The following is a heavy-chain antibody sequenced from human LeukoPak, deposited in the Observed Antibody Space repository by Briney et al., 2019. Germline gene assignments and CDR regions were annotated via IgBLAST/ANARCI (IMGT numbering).Heavy chain of an antibody. V-gene: IGHV4-59*13. CDR2: VYYTGST. CDR3: ARYMRDSGTYDFDY. Sequence: TASKTLSLTCSVSGASISGYYWSWIRQTPGKGLEWIGYVYYTGSTNYNPSLQSRVTITVDTSNNQFSLNLRFVTAADTAVYYCARYMRDSGTYDFDYWGQGTLVTVSS. D-gene: IGHD3-3*01. J-gene: IGHJ4*02. CDR1: GASISGYY.